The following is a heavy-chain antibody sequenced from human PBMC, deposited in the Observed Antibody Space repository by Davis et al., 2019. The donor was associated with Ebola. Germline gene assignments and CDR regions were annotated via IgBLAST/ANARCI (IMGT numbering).Heavy chain of an antibody. CDR3: TGAISYGWFDP. CDR1: GFRLISYG. V-gene: IGHV3-33*01. J-gene: IGHJ5*02. CDR2: LWHDGINE. D-gene: IGHD4-17*01. Sequence: SLKISCAASGFRLISYGLHWVRQAPGKGLEWVAVLWHDGINEYYGESVKGRFTVSRDTSKNTVYLQMNNLRAEDTAVYYCTGAISYGWFDPWGKGTLVTVSS.